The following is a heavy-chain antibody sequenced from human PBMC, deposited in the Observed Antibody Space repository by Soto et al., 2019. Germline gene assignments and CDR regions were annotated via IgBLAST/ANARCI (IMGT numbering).Heavy chain of an antibody. CDR1: GFTFGSYA. V-gene: IGHV3-23*01. D-gene: IGHD2-8*02. J-gene: IGHJ1*01. CDR3: AKDFTGAGKYCQA. CDR2: ISGSGGNT. Sequence: EVQLLESGGGLVQPGGSLRLSCAASGFTFGSYAMSWVRQAPGKGLEWVSAISGSGGNTFYTDSVKGRFTISRDNSKDMLDLQMNSLRADDTALYYCAKDFTGAGKYCQAWGQGTLVTVSS.